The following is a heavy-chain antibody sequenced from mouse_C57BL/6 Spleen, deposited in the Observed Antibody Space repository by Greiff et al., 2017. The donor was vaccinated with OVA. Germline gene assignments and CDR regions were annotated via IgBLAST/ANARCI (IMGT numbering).Heavy chain of an antibody. J-gene: IGHJ2*01. CDR2: ISYDGSN. CDR1: GYSITSGYY. V-gene: IGHV3-6*01. CDR3: ARDVGYYFDY. Sequence: EESGPGLVKPSQSLSLTCSVTGYSITSGYYWNWIRQFPGNKLEWMGYISYDGSNNYNPSLKNRISITRDTSKNQFFLKLNSVTTEDTATYYCARDVGYYFDYWGQGTTLTVSS. D-gene: IGHD2-2*01.